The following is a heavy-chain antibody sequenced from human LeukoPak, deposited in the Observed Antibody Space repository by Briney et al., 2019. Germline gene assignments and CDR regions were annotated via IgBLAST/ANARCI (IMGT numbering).Heavy chain of an antibody. CDR2: IIPILGIA. V-gene: IGHV1-69*04. D-gene: IGHD3-16*02. Sequence: SVNVSCKASGYTFSNYGITWVRQAPGQGLEWMGRIIPILGIANYAQKFQGRVTITADKSTSTAYMELSSLRSEDTAVYYCASYPPVDYWGQGTLVTVSS. J-gene: IGHJ4*02. CDR3: ASYPPVDY. CDR1: GYTFSNYG.